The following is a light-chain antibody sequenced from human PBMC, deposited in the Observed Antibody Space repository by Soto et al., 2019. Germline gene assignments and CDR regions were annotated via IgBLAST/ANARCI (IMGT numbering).Light chain of an antibody. CDR1: QSISNY. J-gene: IGKJ5*01. CDR2: DSS. CDR3: QQRNSWPVT. Sequence: IVLTQSPSTLSLSPGERVTLSCRAIQSISNYLAWYQQKPGQAPRLLIYDSSNRATGIPARFSGSGSGTDFTLTISRLEPEDFAVYYCQQRNSWPVTFGQGTRLEIK. V-gene: IGKV3-11*01.